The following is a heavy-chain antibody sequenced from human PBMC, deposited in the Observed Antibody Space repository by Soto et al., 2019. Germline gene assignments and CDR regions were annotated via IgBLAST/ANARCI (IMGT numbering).Heavy chain of an antibody. D-gene: IGHD5-18*01. Sequence: EVQLVESGGGLIPPGGSLILSCAASGFLVNSAYMTWVRQAPGKGLEWLSMINSDGSTLYAESVKGRFTISRDNSKNRLDLQMNSLRAEDTAMYYCARSGYSFAWGYWGQGTLVIVTS. J-gene: IGHJ4*02. CDR3: ARSGYSFAWGY. CDR1: GFLVNSAY. CDR2: INSDGST. V-gene: IGHV3-53*01.